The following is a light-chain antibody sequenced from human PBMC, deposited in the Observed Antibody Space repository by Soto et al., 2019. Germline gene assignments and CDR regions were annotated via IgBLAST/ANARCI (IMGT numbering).Light chain of an antibody. V-gene: IGKV1-39*01. Sequence: DIQMTQSPSPLSASVGDRVTITCRASQTISTYLNWYQQKPGKAPKFLIYVASSLQSGVPSRFSGSGSGTEFTLTISSVQPEDVGAYYCKQSFSTPRTFGQGTKVDIK. J-gene: IGKJ1*01. CDR2: VAS. CDR1: QTISTY. CDR3: KQSFSTPRT.